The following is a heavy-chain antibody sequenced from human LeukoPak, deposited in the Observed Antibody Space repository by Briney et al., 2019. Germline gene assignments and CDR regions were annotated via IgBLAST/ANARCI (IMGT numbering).Heavy chain of an antibody. V-gene: IGHV4-4*07. CDR1: GGSISSYY. J-gene: IGHJ3*02. Sequence: SETLSLTCTVSGGSISSYYWSWIRQPAGKGLEWIGRIYTSGSTNYNPSLKSRVTMSVDTSKNQFSLKLSSVTAADTAVYYCARPQQQLVLDAFDIWGQGTMVTVSS. CDR2: IYTSGST. CDR3: ARPQQQLVLDAFDI. D-gene: IGHD6-13*01.